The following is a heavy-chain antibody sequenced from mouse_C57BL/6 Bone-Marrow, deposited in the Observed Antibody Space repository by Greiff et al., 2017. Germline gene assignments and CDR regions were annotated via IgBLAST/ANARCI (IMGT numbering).Heavy chain of an antibody. CDR2: FYPGSGSI. V-gene: IGHV1-62-2*01. CDR3: AKPEVPPVKGDYFDY. Sequence: VQLQQSGAELVKPGASVRLSCKASGYTLPESTIPWLKRRSGQGLEWMGWFYPGSGSIKYNEKFKDKATFTADKSSSTVYMDGSILTSKDAAVYFCAKPEVPPVKGDYFDYWGQGTTLTVSS. J-gene: IGHJ2*01. CDR1: GYTLPEST.